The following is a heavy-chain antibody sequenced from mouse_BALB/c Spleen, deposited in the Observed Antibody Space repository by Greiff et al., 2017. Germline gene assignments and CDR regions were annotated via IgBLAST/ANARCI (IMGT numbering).Heavy chain of an antibody. Sequence: LVESGAELVRPGTSVKVSCKASGYAFTNYLIEWVKQRPGQGLEWIGVINPGSGGTNYNEKFKGKATLTADKSSSTAYMQLSSLTSDDSAVYFCARLGGNYDYFDYWGQGTTLTVSS. V-gene: IGHV1-54*01. CDR3: ARLGGNYDYFDY. CDR1: GYAFTNYL. CDR2: INPGSGGT. D-gene: IGHD2-1*01. J-gene: IGHJ2*01.